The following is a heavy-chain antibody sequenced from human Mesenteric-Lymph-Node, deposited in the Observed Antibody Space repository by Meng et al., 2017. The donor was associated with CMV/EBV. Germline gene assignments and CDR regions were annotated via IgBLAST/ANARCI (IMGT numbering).Heavy chain of an antibody. CDR2: ISNSGSST. CDR1: GFTFSSYA. J-gene: IGHJ4*02. Sequence: GESLKISCAASGFTFSSYAMSWVRQAPGKGLEWVSGISNSGSSTYFADSVKGRFTISRDNSKSTLYLQMNSLRAEDTAVYYCARSIVGPNRYFDYWGQGTLVTVSS. D-gene: IGHD1-26*01. V-gene: IGHV3-23*01. CDR3: ARSIVGPNRYFDY.